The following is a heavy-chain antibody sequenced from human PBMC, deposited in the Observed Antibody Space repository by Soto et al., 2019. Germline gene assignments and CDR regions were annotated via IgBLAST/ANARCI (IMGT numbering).Heavy chain of an antibody. CDR2: IIPIFGTA. Sequence: QVQLVQSGAEVKKPGSSVKVSCKASGGTFSSYAISWVRQAPGQGLEWMGGIIPIFGTANYAQKFQGRVTITADESTSTAYMELSSLRSDDTAVYYCARDQWDLLRDYYYDGMDVWGQGTTVTVSS. CDR1: GGTFSSYA. D-gene: IGHD1-26*01. V-gene: IGHV1-69*01. J-gene: IGHJ6*02. CDR3: ARDQWDLLRDYYYDGMDV.